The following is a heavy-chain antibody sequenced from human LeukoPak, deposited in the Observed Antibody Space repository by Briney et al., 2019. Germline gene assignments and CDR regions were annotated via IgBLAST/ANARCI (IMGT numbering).Heavy chain of an antibody. CDR1: GGSISNYY. CDR2: IYYDGNI. J-gene: IGHJ4*02. D-gene: IGHD3-10*01. Sequence: ETLCLTCNVSGGSISNYYWTWIRQPPGKGLEWIGSIYYDGNINYNPYLKSRVTISLDTPKNQFSLKLTSVTAADTAVYYCARDGGYGSGSALWGQGNLSSVSS. CDR3: ARDGGYGSGSAL. V-gene: IGHV4-59*01.